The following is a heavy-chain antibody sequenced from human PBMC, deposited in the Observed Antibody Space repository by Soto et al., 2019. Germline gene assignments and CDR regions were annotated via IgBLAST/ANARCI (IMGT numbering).Heavy chain of an antibody. CDR3: AADVGCYIHGLARH. CDR1: GFTFSSSA. D-gene: IGHD1-26*01. Sequence: QMQLVQSGPEVKKPGTSVKVSCKTSGFTFSSSAVHWVRQARGHRLQWIGWIDVGSANANYAQMLQERVTISRDMSTSTAYMELRSLRLEDTAVYYCAADVGCYIHGLARHWGPGTLVTVSS. J-gene: IGHJ4*02. V-gene: IGHV1-58*01. CDR2: IDVGSANA.